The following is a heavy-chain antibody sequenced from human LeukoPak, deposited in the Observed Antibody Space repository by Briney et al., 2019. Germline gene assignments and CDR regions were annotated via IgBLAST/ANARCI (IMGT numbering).Heavy chain of an antibody. Sequence: PSETLSLTCTVSGGSVSSPAYFWSWIRQPPGKGLEWIGEINHSGSTNYNPSLKSRVTISVDTSKNQFSLKLSSVTAADTAVYYCARGRAGDYWGQGTLVTVSS. CDR2: INHSGST. J-gene: IGHJ4*02. V-gene: IGHV4-34*01. CDR1: GGSVSSPAYF. CDR3: ARGRAGDY.